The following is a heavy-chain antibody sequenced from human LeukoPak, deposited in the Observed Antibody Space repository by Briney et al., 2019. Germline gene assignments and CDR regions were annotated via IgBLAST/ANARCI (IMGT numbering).Heavy chain of an antibody. CDR1: GFTFSNAW. CDR3: TTAPWNGAFDI. J-gene: IGHJ3*02. Sequence: PGGSLRLSCAASGFTFSNAWMSWVRQSPGKGLEWDGRIKSKTDGGTTDYAAPVKGRFTISRDDSKNTLYLQMNSLKTEDTAVYYCTTAPWNGAFDIWGQGTMVTVSS. CDR2: IKSKTDGGTT. D-gene: IGHD1-1*01. V-gene: IGHV3-15*01.